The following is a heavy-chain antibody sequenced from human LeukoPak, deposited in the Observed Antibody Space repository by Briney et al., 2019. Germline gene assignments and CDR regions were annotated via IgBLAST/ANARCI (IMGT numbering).Heavy chain of an antibody. D-gene: IGHD4-17*01. V-gene: IGHV3-23*01. CDR2: INGNGGGS. CDR1: GFTFSDHA. Sequence: PGGSLRLSCAASGFTFSDHAMSWVRQAPAKGLEWVSSINGNGGGSYYIDSVKGRFTVSRDNSENALYLQMNNLRTEDTAVYFCVKGGTVTTTGGAFDIWGQGTMVTVSS. J-gene: IGHJ3*02. CDR3: VKGGTVTTTGGAFDI.